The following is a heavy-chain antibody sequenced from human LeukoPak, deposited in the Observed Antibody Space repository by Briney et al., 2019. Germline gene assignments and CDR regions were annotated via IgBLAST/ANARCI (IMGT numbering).Heavy chain of an antibody. Sequence: ASVKVSCKASGYTFTTYYLHWVRQAPGQGLDWMGIINPSGGATNYAQKFQGRVTITADESTSTAYMELSSLRSEDTAVYYCAMPLLDSGHYDILTGYYLPFDYWGQGTLVTVSS. CDR2: INPSGGAT. CDR1: GYTFTTYY. D-gene: IGHD3-9*01. CDR3: AMPLLDSGHYDILTGYYLPFDY. J-gene: IGHJ4*02. V-gene: IGHV1-46*01.